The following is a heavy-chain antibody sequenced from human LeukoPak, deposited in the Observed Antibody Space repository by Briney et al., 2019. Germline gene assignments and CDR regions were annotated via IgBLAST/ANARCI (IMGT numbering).Heavy chain of an antibody. V-gene: IGHV4-59*01. J-gene: IGHJ3*02. Sequence: PSETLSLTCTVSGGSISIYYWSWIRQPPGKGLEWIGYVHYSGRTNYNPSLKSRVTISVDTPKNQFSLKLSSVTAADTAVYYCARDSSGWSLGAFDIWGQGTMVTVSS. CDR3: ARDSSGWSLGAFDI. D-gene: IGHD6-19*01. CDR2: VHYSGRT. CDR1: GGSISIYY.